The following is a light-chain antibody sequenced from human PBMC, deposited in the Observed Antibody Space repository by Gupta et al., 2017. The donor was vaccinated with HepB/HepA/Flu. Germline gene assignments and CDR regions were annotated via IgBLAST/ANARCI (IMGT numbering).Light chain of an antibody. V-gene: IGKV4-1*01. CDR3: QQYYSTPPT. CDR2: WAS. J-gene: IGKJ4*01. CDR1: QNILFSPNNNNY. Sequence: DIVMTQSPDSLAVSLGERATINCKSSQNILFSPNNNNYVAWYQQKPGQPPKLLFYWASNRASGVPDRFSGGGSGTDFTLTISSLQAEDVAVYFCQQYYSTPPTFGGGTKVEI.